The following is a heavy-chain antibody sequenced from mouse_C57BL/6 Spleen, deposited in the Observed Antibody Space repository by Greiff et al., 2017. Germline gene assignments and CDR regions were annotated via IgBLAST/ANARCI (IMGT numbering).Heavy chain of an antibody. CDR2: IYPGDGDT. J-gene: IGHJ4*01. CDR1: GYAFSSSW. CDR3: ARPAITTMDY. V-gene: IGHV1-82*01. Sequence: VQGVESGPELVKPGASVKISCKASGYAFSSSWMNWVKQRPGKGLEWIGRIYPGDGDTNYNGKFKGKATLTADKASSTAYMQLSSLTSEDSAVYFCARPAITTMDYWGQGTSVTVSS. D-gene: IGHD1-1*01.